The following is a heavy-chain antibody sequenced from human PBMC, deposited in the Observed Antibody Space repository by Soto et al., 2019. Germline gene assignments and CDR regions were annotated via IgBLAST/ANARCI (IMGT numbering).Heavy chain of an antibody. V-gene: IGHV1-2*04. CDR2: INPNSGGT. CDR1: GYTFTGYY. J-gene: IGHJ3*02. D-gene: IGHD2-2*02. Sequence: SVKVSCKASGYTFTGYYMHWVREAPVQGLEWMGWINPNSGGTNYAQKFQGWVTMTRDTSISTAYMELSRLRSDDTAVYYCARAYCSSTSCYNGDAFDIWGQGTMVIVSS. CDR3: ARAYCSSTSCYNGDAFDI.